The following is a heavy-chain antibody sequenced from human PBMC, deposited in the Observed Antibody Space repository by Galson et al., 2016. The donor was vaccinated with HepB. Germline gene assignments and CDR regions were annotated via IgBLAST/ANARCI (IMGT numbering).Heavy chain of an antibody. D-gene: IGHD6-13*01. J-gene: IGHJ5*02. CDR1: GLTFSNYA. V-gene: IGHV3-23*01. Sequence: SLRLSCAASGLTFSNYAMTWVRQAPGKGLEWVSSISGDTTTTYYADPVKGRFTLSRDNSKKTFYLQMNSLRAEDTASYYCAKGGGSTWYISPHFVDPWGQGTLVTVSS. CDR3: AKGGGSTWYISPHFVDP. CDR2: ISGDTTTT.